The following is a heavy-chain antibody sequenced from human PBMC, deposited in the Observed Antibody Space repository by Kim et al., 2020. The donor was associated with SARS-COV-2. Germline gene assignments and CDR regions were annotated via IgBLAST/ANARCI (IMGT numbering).Heavy chain of an antibody. V-gene: IGHV4-34*01. CDR3: ARRSNYYDNSAYYTY. CDR1: GESFSGYY. D-gene: IGHD3-22*01. CDR2: INHGGSP. Sequence: SETLSLTCAVYGESFSGYYWSWIRQPPGKGLEWIGEINHGGSPNYNSSLKSRVIISIDTSKNQFSLSLYSVTAADTAVYYCARRSNYYDNSAYYTYWGQG. J-gene: IGHJ4*02.